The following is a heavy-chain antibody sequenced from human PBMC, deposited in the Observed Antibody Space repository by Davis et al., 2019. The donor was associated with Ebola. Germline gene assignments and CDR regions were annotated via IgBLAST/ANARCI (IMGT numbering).Heavy chain of an antibody. CDR1: GFTFSNYG. D-gene: IGHD5-18*01. CDR3: AREYGGNTAMVSPLFDY. V-gene: IGHV3-64*04. J-gene: IGHJ4*01. CDR2: ISSNGGST. Sequence: GESLKISCAASGFTFSNYGMNWVRQAPGKGLEYVSAISSNGGSTYYADSVKGRFTISRDNSKNTLYLQMNSLRAEDTAVYYCAREYGGNTAMVSPLFDYWGQGTLVTVSS.